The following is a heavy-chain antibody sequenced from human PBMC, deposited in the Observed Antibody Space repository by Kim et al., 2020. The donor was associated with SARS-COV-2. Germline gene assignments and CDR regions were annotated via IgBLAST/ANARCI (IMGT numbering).Heavy chain of an antibody. V-gene: IGHV3-48*04. J-gene: IGHJ3*02. Sequence: GGSLRLSCAASGFTFSSYSMNWVRQAPGKGLEWVSYISSSSSTIYYADSVKGRFTISRDNAKNSLYLQMNSLRAEDTAVYYCARDSYNWNDTSVDAFDIWGQGTMVTVSS. CDR2: ISSSSSTI. D-gene: IGHD1-1*01. CDR3: ARDSYNWNDTSVDAFDI. CDR1: GFTFSSYS.